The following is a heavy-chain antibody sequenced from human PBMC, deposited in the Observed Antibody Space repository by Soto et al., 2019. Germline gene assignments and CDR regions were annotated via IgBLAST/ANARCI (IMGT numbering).Heavy chain of an antibody. CDR2: ISSDGGT. CDR3: ARDVIAVAGSADY. Sequence: GALRLSCACSAFTVRSNYMSWVRQAPGKGLEWVSAISSDGGTYYTDSVKGRFTISRDNFKNTLYLQMNSLTAEDTAVYYCARDVIAVAGSADYWGQGTLVTVSS. J-gene: IGHJ4*02. V-gene: IGHV3-53*01. D-gene: IGHD6-19*01. CDR1: AFTVRSNY.